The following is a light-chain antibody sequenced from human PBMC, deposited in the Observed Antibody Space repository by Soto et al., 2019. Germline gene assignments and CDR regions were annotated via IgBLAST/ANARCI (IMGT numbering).Light chain of an antibody. Sequence: DIQMTQSPPTLPAFVGDTVTITCRASQSVSSWLAWYQQKPGTAPNLLIYDASSLASGVPSRFSGSGSGTKFTLTIRSLQPDDFVTYYCQQYISFPKTFGQGTKVEMK. J-gene: IGKJ1*01. V-gene: IGKV1-5*01. CDR2: DAS. CDR1: QSVSSW. CDR3: QQYISFPKT.